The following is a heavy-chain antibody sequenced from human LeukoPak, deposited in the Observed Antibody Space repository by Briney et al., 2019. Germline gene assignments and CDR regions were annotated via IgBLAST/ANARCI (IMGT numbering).Heavy chain of an antibody. CDR1: GFTFSSYG. CDR2: IRYDGSNK. V-gene: IGHV3-30*02. J-gene: IGHJ4*02. D-gene: IGHD6-6*01. Sequence: GGSLRLSCAASGFTFSSYGMHWVRQAPGKGLGWVAFIRYDGSNKYYADSVKGRFTISRDNSMDTLYLQIDSLRAEDTAVYYCAKDGQLATYYFDFWGQGTLVTVSS. CDR3: AKDGQLATYYFDF.